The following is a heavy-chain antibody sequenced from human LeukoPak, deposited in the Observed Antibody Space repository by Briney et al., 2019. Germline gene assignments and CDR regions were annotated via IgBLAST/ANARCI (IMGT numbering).Heavy chain of an antibody. CDR3: ARGQGATVPQVGKNWFDP. CDR2: VNESGGT. Sequence: PSETLSLTCAVYIDSFSNYHWNWIRQTPAKGMEWIGEVNESGGTNISPSLRSRVILSVDTSKNQFSLRLISVTVADTAIYYCARGQGATVPQVGKNWFDPWGQGTRVTVSS. J-gene: IGHJ5*02. V-gene: IGHV4-34*01. CDR1: IDSFSNYH. D-gene: IGHD1-26*01.